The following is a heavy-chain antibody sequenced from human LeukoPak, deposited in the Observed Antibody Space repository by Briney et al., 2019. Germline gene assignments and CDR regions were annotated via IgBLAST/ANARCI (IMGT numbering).Heavy chain of an antibody. V-gene: IGHV1-18*04. J-gene: IGHJ4*02. Sequence: ASVKLSCNASGYTFTSYGISWVRHAPGQGLEWMGWVSAYNGNTNYAQKLQGRVTMTTDASTSTAYVELRSLRSDDTAVYYCARGHFDWRTPFDYWGQGTLVTVSS. CDR2: VSAYNGNT. CDR1: GYTFTSYG. D-gene: IGHD3-9*01. CDR3: ARGHFDWRTPFDY.